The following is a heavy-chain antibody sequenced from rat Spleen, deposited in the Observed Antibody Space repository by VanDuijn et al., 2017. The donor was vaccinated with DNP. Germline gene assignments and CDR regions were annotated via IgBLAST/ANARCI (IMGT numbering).Heavy chain of an antibody. D-gene: IGHD1-1*01. Sequence: EVQLQESGPSLVKPSQSLSLTCSVTGSSITSGYGWNWIRKFPGNKMEWMGYISYTGSTSYNPTQKSRISITRDTSKNQFFLQLNSVTTEDTATYYCARETQWGYFDYWGQGVMVTVSS. V-gene: IGHV3-1*01. CDR1: GSSITSGY. J-gene: IGHJ2*01. CDR3: ARETQWGYFDY. CDR2: ISYTGST.